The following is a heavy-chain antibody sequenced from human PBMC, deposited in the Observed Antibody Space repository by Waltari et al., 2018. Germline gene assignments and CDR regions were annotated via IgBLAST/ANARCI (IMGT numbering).Heavy chain of an antibody. CDR3: SFFYDRLFFCCVYYNVLFFSFYCFFV. CDR2: IYYRVIT. Sequence: QMQLLQSGPGLVKSSETLSLTCIVSGVSVSSGNYYWNWIRQPPGTALEWIGFIYYRVITNFNLSFLSRVTLSVYSSINQFSLWLSSVSSVVSSVYYCSFFYDRLFFCCVYYNVLFFSFYCFFVCCQG. CDR1: GVSVSSGNYY. D-gene: IGHD3-3*01. J-gene: IGHJ6*02. V-gene: IGHV4-61*01.